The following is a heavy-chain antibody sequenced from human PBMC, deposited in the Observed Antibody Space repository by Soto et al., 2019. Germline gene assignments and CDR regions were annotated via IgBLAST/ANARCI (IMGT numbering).Heavy chain of an antibody. D-gene: IGHD2-2*01. CDR3: AKRKYCPSTTXFDY. CDR2: ISGSGGST. Sequence: GGSLRLSCAASGFTFSSYAMSWVRQAPGKGLEWVSAISGSGGSTYYADSVKGRFTISRDDSKNTLYLQMSSLRAEDTAVYYCAKRKYCPSTTXFDYWGQGTQVTVSS. J-gene: IGHJ4*02. CDR1: GFTFSSYA. V-gene: IGHV3-23*01.